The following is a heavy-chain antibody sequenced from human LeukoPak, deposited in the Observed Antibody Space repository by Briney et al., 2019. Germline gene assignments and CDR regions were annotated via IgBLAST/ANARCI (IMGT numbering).Heavy chain of an antibody. D-gene: IGHD3-3*01. CDR1: GYTFTSYD. J-gene: IGHJ6*02. CDR2: MNPNSGNT. CDR3: ARGPPYVRFLEWLLNYYGMDV. Sequence: ASVKVSCKASGYTFTSYDINWVRQATGQGLEWMGWMNPNSGNTGYAQKFQGRVTMTRNTSISTAYMELSSLRSEDTAVYYCARGPPYVRFLEWLLNYYGMDVWGQGTTVTVSS. V-gene: IGHV1-8*01.